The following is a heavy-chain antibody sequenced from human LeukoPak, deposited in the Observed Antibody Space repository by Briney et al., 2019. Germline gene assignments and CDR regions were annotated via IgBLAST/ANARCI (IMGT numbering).Heavy chain of an antibody. CDR1: GFTFSSYA. J-gene: IGHJ6*02. CDR3: ARSNCGGYCKGPWGYYYYGMDV. D-gene: IGHD2-21*02. CDR2: ISGSGGST. Sequence: GGSLRFACAAAGFTFSSYAMSCVRQAAGKGLEWVSAISGSGGSTCYAASVKGRFTISRDNCKNTLYLQMNSLRAEDTAVYYCARSNCGGYCKGPWGYYYYGMDVWGQGTTVTVSS. V-gene: IGHV3-23*01.